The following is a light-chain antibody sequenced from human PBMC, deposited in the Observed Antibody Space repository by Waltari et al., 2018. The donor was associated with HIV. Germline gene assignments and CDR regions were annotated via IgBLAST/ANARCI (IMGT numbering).Light chain of an antibody. CDR2: EVT. Sequence: QSALTQPPSPSGSPGQPVTISCTGTNSDFGGSNYVSWYHQHPDKAPNRVISEVTKRPSGVPDRFSGSKSGTTASLTVSGLQTEDEADYYCSSYANKNGFYVVFGGGTKLTVL. J-gene: IGLJ2*01. CDR1: NSDFGGSNY. CDR3: SSYANKNGFYVV. V-gene: IGLV2-8*01.